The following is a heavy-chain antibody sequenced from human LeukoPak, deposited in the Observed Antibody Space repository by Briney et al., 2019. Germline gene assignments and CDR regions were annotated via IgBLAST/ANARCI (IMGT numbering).Heavy chain of an antibody. V-gene: IGHV3-21*01. CDR1: GFTFSTYS. J-gene: IGHJ5*02. CDR3: SGYNWFDP. CDR2: ITSSSTYT. Sequence: GGSLRLSCAASGFTFSTYSMNWIRQAPGKGLEWVSSITSSSTYTYYADSVKGRFTISRDDAKNSLYLQLNSLRAEDTAVYYCSGYNWFDPWGQGTLVTVSS.